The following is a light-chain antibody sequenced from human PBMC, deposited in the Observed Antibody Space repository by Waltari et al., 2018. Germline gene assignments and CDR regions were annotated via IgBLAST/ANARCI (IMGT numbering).Light chain of an antibody. CDR2: EDS. CDR1: HSNIGNHY. CDR3: GTWDSSLSGAV. J-gene: IGLJ7*01. V-gene: IGLV1-51*02. Sequence: QSALTQQPTVSAAPGQRVTLSCTGGHSNIGNHYVYWYRQFPGTAPKLIIYEDSDRPSGVPGRFSGSKSGTSATLDITGLQAGDEAYYYCGTWDSSLSGAVFGGGTHLTVL.